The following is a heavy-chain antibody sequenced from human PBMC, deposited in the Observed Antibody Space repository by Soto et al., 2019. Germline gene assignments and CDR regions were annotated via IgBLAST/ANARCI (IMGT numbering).Heavy chain of an antibody. CDR1: GYTFSSIG. V-gene: IGHV1-18*01. CDR2: IRPHNGNT. J-gene: IGHJ4*02. Sequence: ASVKVSCKASGYTFSSIGISWVRQAPGQGLEWMGWIRPHNGNTYYAQRLQGRVTMTTDTSTSTAYMELRSLRSDDTAVYYCARDLDGSGNYYADYWGQGTLVTVSS. D-gene: IGHD3-10*01. CDR3: ARDLDGSGNYYADY.